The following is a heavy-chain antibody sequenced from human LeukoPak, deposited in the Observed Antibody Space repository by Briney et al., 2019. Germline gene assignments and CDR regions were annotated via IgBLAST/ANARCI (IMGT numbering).Heavy chain of an antibody. J-gene: IGHJ3*02. Sequence: GRLTISRDNAKNSLYLQMNSLRAEDTAVYYCARSTLDAFDIWGQGTMVTVSS. CDR3: ARSTLDAFDI. V-gene: IGHV3-11*06.